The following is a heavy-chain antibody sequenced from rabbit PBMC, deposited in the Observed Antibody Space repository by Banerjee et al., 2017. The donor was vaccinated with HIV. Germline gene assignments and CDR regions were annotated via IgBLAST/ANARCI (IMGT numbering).Heavy chain of an antibody. CDR3: VRATMTMTYYFNL. D-gene: IGHD2-1*01. V-gene: IGHV1S40*01. J-gene: IGHJ4*01. CDR1: GFSFSSNYH. CDR2: IFGGISDTT. Sequence: QSLEESGGDLVKPGASLTLTCTASGFSFSSNYHMCWVRQAPGKGLEWIACIFGGISDTTYYASWAKGRFTISKTSTTVTLQMTSLTAADTATYFCVRATMTMTYYFNLWGPGTLVTVS.